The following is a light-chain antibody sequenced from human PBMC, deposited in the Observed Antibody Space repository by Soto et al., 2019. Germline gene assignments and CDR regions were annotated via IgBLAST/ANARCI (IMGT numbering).Light chain of an antibody. V-gene: IGKV3-20*01. CDR2: GAS. CDR1: QTVSSNN. CDR3: QQSGSSYT. J-gene: IGKJ2*01. Sequence: EIVLTQSPGTLSLSPGERATLSCRASQTVSSNNLAWYQQKPGQAPRLVIYGASSRATGIPDRFSGSGSGTDFSLTISRLEPEDFAVYYCQQSGSSYTFGQGTKLEIK.